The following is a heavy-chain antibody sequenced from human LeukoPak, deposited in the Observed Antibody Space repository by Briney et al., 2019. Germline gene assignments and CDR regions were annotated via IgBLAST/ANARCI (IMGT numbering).Heavy chain of an antibody. V-gene: IGHV3-30*02. CDR2: IRYDGSNK. J-gene: IGHJ4*02. D-gene: IGHD3-22*01. CDR1: GFTFSSYG. Sequence: GGSLRLSCAASGFTFSSYGMHWVRQAPGKGLEWVAFIRYDGSNKYYADSVKGRFTISRDNSKNTLYLQMNSLRAEGTAVYYCAKVYYYDSSGYSWGQGTLVTVSS. CDR3: AKVYYYDSSGYS.